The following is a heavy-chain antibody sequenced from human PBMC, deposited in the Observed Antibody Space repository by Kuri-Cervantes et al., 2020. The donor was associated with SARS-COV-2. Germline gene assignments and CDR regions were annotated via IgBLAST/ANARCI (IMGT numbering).Heavy chain of an antibody. CDR2: IYHSGST. CDR3: ATISASYSSGWYALY. V-gene: IGHV4-38-2*01. Sequence: GSLRLSCAVSGYSISSGYYWGWIRQPPGKGLEWIGSIYHSGSTDYNPSLKSRVTISVDTSKNQFSLKLSSVTAADTAVYYCATISASYSSGWYALYWGQGTLVTVSS. J-gene: IGHJ4*02. D-gene: IGHD6-19*01. CDR1: GYSISSGYY.